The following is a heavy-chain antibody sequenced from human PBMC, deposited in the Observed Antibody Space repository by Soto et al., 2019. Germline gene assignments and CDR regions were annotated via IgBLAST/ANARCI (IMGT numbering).Heavy chain of an antibody. CDR1: GDSLSSNSAA. D-gene: IGHD1-7*01. V-gene: IGHV6-1*01. J-gene: IGHJ4*02. CDR3: ARISLTGTTRDX. CDR2: TYYRSNWYN. Sequence: PSQTLSLTCAISGDSLSSNSAAWNWIRQSPSRGLEWLGRTYYRSNWYNDYAVSVKSRIAINPDTSKNQFSLQLNSVAPEDTAIYYCARISLTGTTRDXSGQGILVTVSS.